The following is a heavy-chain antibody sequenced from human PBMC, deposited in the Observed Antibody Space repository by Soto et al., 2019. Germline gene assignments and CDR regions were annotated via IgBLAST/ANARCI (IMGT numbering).Heavy chain of an antibody. D-gene: IGHD6-19*01. CDR3: ADIAVSHTGDY. J-gene: IGHJ4*02. CDR2: ITTKSQGGTT. CDR1: GFTWSNVW. V-gene: IGHV3-15*01. Sequence: EVQLVESGEGWVKPGRSLRLSGAASGFTWSNVWINWVRQAPGKGLEWVARITTKSQGGTTDYAAPVKGRFIISRDESKNMLYLQMNSLKTEDTGVYYCADIAVSHTGDYWGQGTLVTVSS.